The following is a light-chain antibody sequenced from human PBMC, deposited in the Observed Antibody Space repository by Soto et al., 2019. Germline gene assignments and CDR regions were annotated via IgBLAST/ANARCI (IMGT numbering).Light chain of an antibody. CDR2: GAS. V-gene: IGKV3-15*01. Sequence: EIVMTQSPATLSMSPGERATLSCWASQTISSSLAWYQQKPGQAPRLLIYGASTRAAGVPVRFSGSGSGTEFTLTINRLESEDFAVHYCQQYNRWPLTFGGGTKVEIK. J-gene: IGKJ4*01. CDR3: QQYNRWPLT. CDR1: QTISSS.